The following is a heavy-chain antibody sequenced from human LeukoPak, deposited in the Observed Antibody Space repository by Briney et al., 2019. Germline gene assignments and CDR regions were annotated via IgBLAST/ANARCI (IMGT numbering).Heavy chain of an antibody. V-gene: IGHV3-9*01. CDR2: ISWNSGSI. CDR3: ARVVVVTYNAFDI. CDR1: GFTFDDYA. Sequence: PGGSLRLSCAASGFTFDDYAMHWVRHAPGKGLEWVSGISWNSGSIGYADSVKGRFTISRDNAKNSLYLQMNSLRAEDTALYYCARVVVVTYNAFDIWGQGTMVTVSS. J-gene: IGHJ3*02. D-gene: IGHD2-21*02.